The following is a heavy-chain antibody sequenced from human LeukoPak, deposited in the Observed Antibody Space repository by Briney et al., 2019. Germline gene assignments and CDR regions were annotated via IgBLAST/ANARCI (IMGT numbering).Heavy chain of an antibody. Sequence: PGRSLRLSCAASGFTFSNFGMYWVRQAPGKGLEWVAVISYDGSNKYHADSVKGRFTISRDNSKNTLYLQMNSLGLEDTAVYYCARDKYGYNTPIDYWGQGTLVTVSS. CDR1: GFTFSNFG. D-gene: IGHD5-24*01. CDR3: ARDKYGYNTPIDY. V-gene: IGHV3-30-3*01. CDR2: ISYDGSNK. J-gene: IGHJ4*02.